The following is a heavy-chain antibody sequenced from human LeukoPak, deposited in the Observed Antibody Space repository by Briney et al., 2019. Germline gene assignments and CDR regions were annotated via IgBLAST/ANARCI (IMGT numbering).Heavy chain of an antibody. Sequence: SETLSLTCTVSRGSISSYLWSWIRQPPGKGLEWIGRIYTSGSTNYNPSLKGRVTMSLDTSKNQFSLKVSSVTAADTAVYYCARAERTPDAFDIWGQGTMVTVSS. CDR1: RGSISSYL. CDR2: IYTSGST. J-gene: IGHJ3*02. CDR3: ARAERTPDAFDI. V-gene: IGHV4-4*07.